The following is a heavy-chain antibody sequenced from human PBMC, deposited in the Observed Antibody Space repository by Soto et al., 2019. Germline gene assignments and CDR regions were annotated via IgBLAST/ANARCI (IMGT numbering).Heavy chain of an antibody. D-gene: IGHD3-3*01. J-gene: IGHJ4*02. CDR1: ECYCKEGSYC. CDR3: ARDFDYFDS. CDR2: VYHTGRT. Sequence: SETQCHRSTVSECYCKEGSYCWIWSRQPPGKGREWIGYVYHTGRTSYTPSLKSRVSRSMDTSKNQFSLNLDSVTAADTAVYFCARDFDYFDSWGQGPLVTVSS. V-gene: IGHV4-61*01.